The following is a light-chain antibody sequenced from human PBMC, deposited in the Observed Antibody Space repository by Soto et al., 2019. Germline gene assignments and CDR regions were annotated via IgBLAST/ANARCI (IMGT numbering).Light chain of an antibody. CDR3: SSYTTSNTYV. CDR1: SSDVGGYNH. J-gene: IGLJ1*01. Sequence: QSALTQPASVSGSPGQSITISCTGTSSDVGGYNHVSWYQQHPGKAPKLMIYEVSNRPSGVSNRFSGSKSGNTASLTISGLQAEDEADYYCSSYTTSNTYVFGTGTQLTVL. V-gene: IGLV2-14*01. CDR2: EVS.